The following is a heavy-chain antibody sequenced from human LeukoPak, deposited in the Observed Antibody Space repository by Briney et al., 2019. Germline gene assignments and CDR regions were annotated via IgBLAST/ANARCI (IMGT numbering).Heavy chain of an antibody. CDR2: IIPIFGTA. Sequence: PGGSLRLSCAASGGTFSSYAISWVRQAPGQGLEWMGGIIPIFGTANYAQKFQGRVTITADESTSTAYMELSSLKSEDTAVYYCARSTMIANNYFDYWGQGTLVTVSS. CDR1: GGTFSSYA. J-gene: IGHJ4*02. CDR3: ARSTMIANNYFDY. D-gene: IGHD3-22*01. V-gene: IGHV1-69*01.